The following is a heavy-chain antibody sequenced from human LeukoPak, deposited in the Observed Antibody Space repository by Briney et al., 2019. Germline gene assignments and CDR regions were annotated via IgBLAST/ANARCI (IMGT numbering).Heavy chain of an antibody. Sequence: GGSLRLSCAASGFTFSSYAMHWVRQAPGKGLEWVAVISYDGSNKYYADSVKGRFTICRDNSKNTLYLQMNSLRAEDTAVYYCAKSVAVTPPFDYWGQGTLVTVSS. V-gene: IGHV3-30-3*02. CDR2: ISYDGSNK. CDR1: GFTFSSYA. CDR3: AKSVAVTPPFDY. J-gene: IGHJ4*02. D-gene: IGHD2-21*02.